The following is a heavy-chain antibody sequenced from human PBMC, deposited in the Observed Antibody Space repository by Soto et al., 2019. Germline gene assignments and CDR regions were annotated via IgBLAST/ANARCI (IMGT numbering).Heavy chain of an antibody. D-gene: IGHD2-15*01. J-gene: IGHJ3*01. Sequence: QLQLQESGPGVVEPAETLSLKCAVSGGSVSSGNYFWGWIRQPPGKGLEWIGNIYYNGDTYYSPSLKSRVTMSVDTAQNQFSLRLTSVTAADTAVYYCARRLIDISNQGHAFDFWGQGTLVTVSS. CDR1: GGSVSSGNYF. CDR3: ARRLIDISNQGHAFDF. CDR2: IYYNGDT. V-gene: IGHV4-39*01.